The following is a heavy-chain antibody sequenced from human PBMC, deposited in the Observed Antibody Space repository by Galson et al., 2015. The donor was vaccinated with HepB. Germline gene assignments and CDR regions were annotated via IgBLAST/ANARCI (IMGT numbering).Heavy chain of an antibody. J-gene: IGHJ6*03. Sequence: SVKVSCKASGGTFSSYAISWVRQAPGQGLEWMGGIIPIFGTANYAQKFQGRVTITADESTSTAYMELSSLRSEDTAVYYCARGYCSSTSCYRDYYYYMDVWGKGTTVTVSS. D-gene: IGHD2-2*01. CDR2: IIPIFGTA. CDR3: ARGYCSSTSCYRDYYYYMDV. V-gene: IGHV1-69*13. CDR1: GGTFSSYA.